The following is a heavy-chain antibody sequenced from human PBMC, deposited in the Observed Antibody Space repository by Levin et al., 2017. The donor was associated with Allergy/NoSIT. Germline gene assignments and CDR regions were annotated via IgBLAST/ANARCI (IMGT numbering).Heavy chain of an antibody. D-gene: IGHD3-10*01. CDR2: ISGSGGST. CDR1: GFTFSSHA. CDR3: AKEGDGSGIYPYYYYYYMDV. Sequence: GESLKISCAASGFTFSSHAMSWVRQAPGKGLEWVSAISGSGGSTYYADSVKGRFTISRDNSKNTLYLQMNSLRAEDTAVYYCAKEGDGSGIYPYYYYYYMDVWGKGTTVTVSS. V-gene: IGHV3-23*01. J-gene: IGHJ6*03.